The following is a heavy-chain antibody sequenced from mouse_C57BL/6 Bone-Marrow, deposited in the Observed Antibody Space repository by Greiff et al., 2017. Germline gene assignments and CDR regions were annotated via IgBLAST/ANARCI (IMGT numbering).Heavy chain of an antibody. Sequence: EVKVVESGGGLVKPGGSLKLSCAASGFTFSDYGMHWVRQAPEKGLEWVAYISSGSSTIYYADTVKGRFTISRDNAKNTLFLQMTSLRSEDTAMYYCATVVADYFDYWGQGTTLTGSS. CDR1: GFTFSDYG. J-gene: IGHJ2*01. D-gene: IGHD1-1*01. CDR3: ATVVADYFDY. CDR2: ISSGSSTI. V-gene: IGHV5-17*01.